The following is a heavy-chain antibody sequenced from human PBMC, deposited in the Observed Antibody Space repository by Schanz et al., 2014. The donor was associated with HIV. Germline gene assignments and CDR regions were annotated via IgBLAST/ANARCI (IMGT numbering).Heavy chain of an antibody. D-gene: IGHD3-9*01. V-gene: IGHV1-18*01. CDR1: GYAFTSYG. CDR3: ARGQDWPGPRLDH. CDR2: TSPYNGDR. Sequence: QLVQSGAEVKKPGASVKVSCKTSGYAFTSYGITWVRQAPGQGLDWMGWTSPYNGDRNYGRNFQNRTTLTTDKSTNTAYLELRSLRSDDTAVYYCARGQDWPGPRLDHWGHGTLVLVSS. J-gene: IGHJ5*02.